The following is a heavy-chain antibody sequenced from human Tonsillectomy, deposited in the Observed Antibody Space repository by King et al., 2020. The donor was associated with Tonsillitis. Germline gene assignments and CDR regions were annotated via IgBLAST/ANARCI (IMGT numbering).Heavy chain of an antibody. J-gene: IGHJ4*02. CDR2: FSWDGGST. D-gene: IGHD6-19*01. Sequence: VQLVESGGVVVQPGGSLRLSCAASGFTFDDYTMHWVRQAPGKGLEWVSLFSWDGGSTYFAASVKGRFTISRDNSKNSLYLQMNSLRTEDTALYYCAKGEPKYSSGWYAAYWGQGTLVTVSS. CDR3: AKGEPKYSSGWYAAY. CDR1: GFTFDDYT. V-gene: IGHV3-43*01.